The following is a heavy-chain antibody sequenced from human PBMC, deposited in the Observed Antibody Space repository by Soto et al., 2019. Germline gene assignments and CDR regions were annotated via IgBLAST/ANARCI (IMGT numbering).Heavy chain of an antibody. Sequence: PGESLKISCKVSGYNFTAYWLGWVRQVPGGGLEWMGLIYPADSDTRYSPSFQAQVTISADKSISTAYLQWSSLKASDTAMYYCARHNLRNAFDIWGPGTLVTVS. CDR2: IYPADSDT. CDR1: GYNFTAYW. J-gene: IGHJ3*02. V-gene: IGHV5-51*01. CDR3: ARHNLRNAFDI.